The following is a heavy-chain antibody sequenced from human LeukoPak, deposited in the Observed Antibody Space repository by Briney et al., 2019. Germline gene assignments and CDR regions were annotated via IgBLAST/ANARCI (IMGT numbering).Heavy chain of an antibody. CDR3: AKEITRPHRAVARLYS. D-gene: IGHD6-19*01. V-gene: IGHV3-30*18. J-gene: IGHJ4*02. Sequence: GGSLRLSCAASGFTFRAYAMHWVRQAPGKGLEWVAIISYDGTNKYYADSVKGRFTISRDNSKNTLYLQMNSLRAEDTAVYYCAKEITRPHRAVARLYSCGQGTLVTVSS. CDR2: ISYDGTNK. CDR1: GFTFRAYA.